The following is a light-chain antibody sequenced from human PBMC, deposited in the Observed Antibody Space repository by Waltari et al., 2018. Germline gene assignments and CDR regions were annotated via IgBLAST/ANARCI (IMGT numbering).Light chain of an antibody. V-gene: IGKV3-20*01. J-gene: IGKJ1*01. Sequence: DIVLTQSPGPLSLSVGETATVSCRSSESVSRDLAWYQQKPGQAPRLLIYGASTRASGSPDRFSGSGSGTDFSLTISRLEADDFAVYYCQHDLRLPVTFGQGTKVEI. CDR1: ESVSRD. CDR2: GAS. CDR3: QHDLRLPVT.